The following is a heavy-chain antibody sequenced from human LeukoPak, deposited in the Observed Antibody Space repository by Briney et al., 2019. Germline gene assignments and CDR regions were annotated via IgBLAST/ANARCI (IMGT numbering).Heavy chain of an antibody. Sequence: PSETLSLTCTVSGGSISSSSYYWGWIRQPPGKGLEWIGSIYYSGSTYYNPSLKSRVTISVDTSKNQFSLKLNSVTAADTAAYYCAREGDIVGATSPDYWGQGTLVTVSS. J-gene: IGHJ4*02. D-gene: IGHD1-26*01. CDR2: IYYSGST. V-gene: IGHV4-39*02. CDR3: AREGDIVGATSPDY. CDR1: GGSISSSSYY.